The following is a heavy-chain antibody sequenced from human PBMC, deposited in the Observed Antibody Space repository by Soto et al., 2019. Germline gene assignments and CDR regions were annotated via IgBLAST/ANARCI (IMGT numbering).Heavy chain of an antibody. CDR3: ARGPEKIVAVDYVRY. CDR2: IWYDGSNK. V-gene: IGHV3-33*01. Sequence: GGSLRLSCAASGFTFSSYGMHWVRQAPGKGLEWVAVIWYDGSNKYYADSVKGRFTISRDNSKNTLYLQMNSLRAEDTAVYYCARGPEKIVAVDYVRYWGQGTLVTVSS. D-gene: IGHD3-16*01. J-gene: IGHJ4*02. CDR1: GFTFSSYG.